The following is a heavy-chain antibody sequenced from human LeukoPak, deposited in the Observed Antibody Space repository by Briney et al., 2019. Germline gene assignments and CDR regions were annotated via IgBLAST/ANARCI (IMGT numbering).Heavy chain of an antibody. Sequence: SQTLSLTCAVSGGSISSGGYSWSWIRQPPGKGLEWIGYIYHSGSTNYNPSLKSRVTISVDTSKDQFSLKLSSVTAADTAVYYCARGRWAMVRGVPPYYYYYGMDVWGQGTTVTVSS. CDR1: GGSISSGGYS. D-gene: IGHD3-10*01. CDR3: ARGRWAMVRGVPPYYYYYGMDV. J-gene: IGHJ6*02. V-gene: IGHV4-30-2*01. CDR2: IYHSGST.